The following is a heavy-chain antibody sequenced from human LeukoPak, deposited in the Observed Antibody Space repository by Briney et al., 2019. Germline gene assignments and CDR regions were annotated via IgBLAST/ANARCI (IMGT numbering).Heavy chain of an antibody. CDR1: GFTFSTYA. CDR3: ARDPYYQLQRGYFDY. D-gene: IGHD3-10*01. Sequence: GGSLRLSCAGSGFTFSTYAMHWVRQAPGKGLEGVAVISCDGTNKYYADSVKGRFTISRDNSKNSLYLQMNSLRPEDTAVYFCARDPYYQLQRGYFDYWGQGTLVTVSS. J-gene: IGHJ4*02. CDR2: ISCDGTNK. V-gene: IGHV3-30*04.